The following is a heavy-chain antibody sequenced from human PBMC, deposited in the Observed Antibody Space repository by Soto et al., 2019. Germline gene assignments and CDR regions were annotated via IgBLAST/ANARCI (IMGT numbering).Heavy chain of an antibody. CDR2: MNPNNGNT. CDR1: GYTFTSYD. V-gene: IGHV1-8*01. Sequence: QVQLVQSGAEVRKPGASVKVSCKASGYTFTSYDIHWERQATGQGLEWMGCMNPNNGNTGYAQKFQGRVTMTRNTSISTAYMELSSLRSDDTAAYYCARAFSTSWRYAFDIWGPGTMVTVYS. D-gene: IGHD2-2*01. CDR3: ARAFSTSWRYAFDI. J-gene: IGHJ3*02.